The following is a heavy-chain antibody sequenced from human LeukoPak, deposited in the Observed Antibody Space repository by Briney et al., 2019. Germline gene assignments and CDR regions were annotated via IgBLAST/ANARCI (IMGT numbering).Heavy chain of an antibody. J-gene: IGHJ4*02. Sequence: SVKVSCKASGGTFSSYAISWVRQAPGQGLEWMGGIIPIFGTANYAQKFQGRVTITADESTSTAYMELSSLGSEDTAVYYCAREGDTAMVTPLDYWGQGTLVTVSS. D-gene: IGHD5-18*01. CDR2: IIPIFGTA. V-gene: IGHV1-69*13. CDR3: AREGDTAMVTPLDY. CDR1: GGTFSSYA.